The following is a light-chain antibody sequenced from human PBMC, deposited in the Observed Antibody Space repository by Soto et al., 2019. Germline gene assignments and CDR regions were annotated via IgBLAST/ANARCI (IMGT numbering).Light chain of an antibody. V-gene: IGKV3-20*01. CDR3: QQYGSSSWT. Sequence: ESVLTQSPATLSLSPGERATLSCRASPSVSNSLAWYQHKPGQAPRLLIYGASTRATGIPDRFSGSGSGTDFTLTISRLEPEDFAVYYCQQYGSSSWTFGQGTKVDIK. CDR2: GAS. J-gene: IGKJ1*01. CDR1: PSVSNS.